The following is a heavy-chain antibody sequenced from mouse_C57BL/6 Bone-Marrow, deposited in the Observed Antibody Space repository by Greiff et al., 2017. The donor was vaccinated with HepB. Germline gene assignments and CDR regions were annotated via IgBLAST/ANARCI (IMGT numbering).Heavy chain of an antibody. Sequence: EVQLQESGGGLVKPGGSLKLSCAASGFTFSSYAMSWVRQTPEKRLEWVATISDGGSYTYYPDNVKGRFTISRDNAKNNLYLQMSHLKSEDTAMYYCARGGYPAYWGQGTLVTVSA. D-gene: IGHD2-14*01. J-gene: IGHJ3*01. V-gene: IGHV5-4*01. CDR1: GFTFSSYA. CDR3: ARGGYPAY. CDR2: ISDGGSYT.